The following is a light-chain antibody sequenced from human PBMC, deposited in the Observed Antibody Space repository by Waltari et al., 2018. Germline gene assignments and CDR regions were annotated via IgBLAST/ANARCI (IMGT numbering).Light chain of an antibody. J-gene: IGLJ3*02. CDR3: SSYAPINHVWV. Sequence: SSELTQPPSVSVSPGQTATITCSGDALSRQHVHWYQQKPGQAPILVIHKATKRPSGVPDRFSGSKSGNTASLTVSGLQADDEAHYYCSSYAPINHVWVFGGGTHLTVL. CDR2: KAT. CDR1: ALSRQH. V-gene: IGLV3-25*02.